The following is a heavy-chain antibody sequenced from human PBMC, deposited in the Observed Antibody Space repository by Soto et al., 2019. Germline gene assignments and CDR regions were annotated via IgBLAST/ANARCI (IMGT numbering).Heavy chain of an antibody. D-gene: IGHD6-13*01. CDR2: ISGSGGST. Sequence: GGPLRLSCSASGFTFRSYAMSWVRQAPGKGLEWVSAISGSGGSTYYADSVKGRFTISRDNSKNTLYLQMNSLRAEDTAVYYCAKWLTAANWFDPWGQGTLVTVSS. V-gene: IGHV3-23*01. CDR1: GFTFRSYA. CDR3: AKWLTAANWFDP. J-gene: IGHJ5*02.